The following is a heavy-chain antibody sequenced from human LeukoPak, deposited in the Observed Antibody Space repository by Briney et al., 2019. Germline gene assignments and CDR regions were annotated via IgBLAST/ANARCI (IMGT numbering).Heavy chain of an antibody. Sequence: ASVKVSCKASGYTFSSYDINWVRQATGQGLEWMGRMNPNSGNTNYAQKFQGRVTMTRSTSTSTAYLELSSLRSDDTAVYYCARGGWVNDDSGALFGMDVWAQGTTVTVSS. CDR2: MNPNSGNT. V-gene: IGHV1-8*02. CDR1: GYTFSSYD. J-gene: IGHJ6*02. CDR3: ARGGWVNDDSGALFGMDV. D-gene: IGHD3-10*01.